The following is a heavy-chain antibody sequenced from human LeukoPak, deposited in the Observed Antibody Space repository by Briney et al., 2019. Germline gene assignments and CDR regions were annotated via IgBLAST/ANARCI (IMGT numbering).Heavy chain of an antibody. J-gene: IGHJ5*02. CDR1: GGSISSYY. CDR2: IYTSGST. V-gene: IGHV4-4*09. D-gene: IGHD6-13*01. Sequence: PSETLSLTCTVSGGSISSYYWSWIRQPPGKGLEWIGYIYTSGSTNYNPSLKSRVTISVDTSKNQFSLKLSSVTAADTAVYYCARTLSSWYSDWFDPWGQGTLVTVSS. CDR3: ARTLSSWYSDWFDP.